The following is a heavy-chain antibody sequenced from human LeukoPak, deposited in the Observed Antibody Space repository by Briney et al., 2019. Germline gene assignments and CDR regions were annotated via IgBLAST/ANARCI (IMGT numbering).Heavy chain of an antibody. J-gene: IGHJ4*02. CDR2: ISGSGGST. Sequence: GGSLRLSCAASGFTFSSYAMSWVRQAPGKGLEWVSAISGSGGSTYYADSVKGRFTISRDNSKNTLYLQVNSLRAEDTAVYYCARSQLPYYYDSSGYVPDYWGQGTLVTVSS. D-gene: IGHD3-22*01. V-gene: IGHV3-23*01. CDR3: ARSQLPYYYDSSGYVPDY. CDR1: GFTFSSYA.